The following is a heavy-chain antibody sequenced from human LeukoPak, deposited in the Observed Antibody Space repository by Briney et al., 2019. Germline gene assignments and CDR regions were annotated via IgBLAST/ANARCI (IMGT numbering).Heavy chain of an antibody. Sequence: ASVKVSCKASGYTFTSNYIHWVRQAPGQGLEWMGMIYPRDGSTSYAQKFQGRATVTRDTSTSTVHMELSGLRSEDTAVYYCARDQEGFDYWGQGTLVTVSS. J-gene: IGHJ4*02. CDR3: ARDQEGFDY. V-gene: IGHV1-46*01. CDR2: IYPRDGST. CDR1: GYTFTSNY.